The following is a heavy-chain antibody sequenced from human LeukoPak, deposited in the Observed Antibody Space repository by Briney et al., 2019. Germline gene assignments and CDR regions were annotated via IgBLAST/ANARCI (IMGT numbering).Heavy chain of an antibody. CDR1: GFSLSASGMC. CDR3: ARIIPYDSSGYPNYYFDY. D-gene: IGHD3-22*01. J-gene: IGHJ4*02. V-gene: IGHV2-70*11. CDR2: IDWDDDK. Sequence: SGPTLVNPTQTLALTCTFSGFSLSASGMCVSWIRQPPGKALEWLASIDWDDDKYYGTSLKTRLTISKDTSKNQVVLTMTNMDRVDTATYYCARIIPYDSSGYPNYYFDYWGQGTLVTVSS.